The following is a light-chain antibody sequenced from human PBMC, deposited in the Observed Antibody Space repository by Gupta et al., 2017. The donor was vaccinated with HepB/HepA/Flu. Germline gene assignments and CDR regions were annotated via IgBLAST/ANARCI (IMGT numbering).Light chain of an antibody. CDR3: ATCDDSRSGRV. Sequence: QYVLAQPPSASGTPGPRVTISCSGRTSNIGTNTVTWYQQLPGAAPKLLIYSNNQRLSGVPDRFSASKSGTSASLAISGLQAEDEADYYCATCDDSRSGRVFGGGTKLTVL. V-gene: IGLV1-44*01. CDR2: SNN. J-gene: IGLJ3*02. CDR1: TSNIGTNT.